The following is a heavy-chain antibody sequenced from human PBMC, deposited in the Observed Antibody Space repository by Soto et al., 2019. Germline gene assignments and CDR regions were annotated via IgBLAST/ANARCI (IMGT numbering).Heavy chain of an antibody. D-gene: IGHD3-3*01. CDR3: ARDAAYYDFWSGYFPFDY. CDR2: ISAYNGNT. CDR1: GYTFTSYG. V-gene: IGHV1-18*04. Sequence: WASVKVSCKASGYTFTSYGISWVRQAPGQGLEWMGWISAYNGNTNYAQKLQGRVTMTTDTSTSTAYMELRSLRSDDTAVYYCARDAAYYDFWSGYFPFDYWGQGTLVTVSS. J-gene: IGHJ4*02.